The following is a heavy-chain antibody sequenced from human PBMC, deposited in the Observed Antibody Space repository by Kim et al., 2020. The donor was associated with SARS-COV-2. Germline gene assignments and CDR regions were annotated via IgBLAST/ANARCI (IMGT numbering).Heavy chain of an antibody. CDR2: INHSGST. CDR1: GGSFSGYY. V-gene: IGHV4-34*01. J-gene: IGHJ6*02. Sequence: SETLSLTCAVYGGSFSGYYWSWIRQPPGKGLEWIGEINHSGSTNYNPSLKSRVTISVDTSKNQFSLKLSSVTAADTAVYYCARGIIVATIEVYYYYYGMDVWGQGTTVTVSS. D-gene: IGHD5-12*01. CDR3: ARGIIVATIEVYYYYYGMDV.